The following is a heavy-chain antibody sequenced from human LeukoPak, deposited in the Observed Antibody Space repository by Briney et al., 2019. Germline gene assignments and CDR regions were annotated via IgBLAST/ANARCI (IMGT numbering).Heavy chain of an antibody. CDR3: ARLGSGWYLRGNAFDI. Sequence: SETLSLTCTVSGGSISSYYWSWIRQPPGKGLEWIGYIYYSGSTNYNPSLKSRVTISVDTSKNQFSLKLSSVTAADTAVYYCARLGSGWYLRGNAFDIWGQGTMVTVSS. D-gene: IGHD6-19*01. CDR1: GGSISSYY. V-gene: IGHV4-59*08. J-gene: IGHJ3*02. CDR2: IYYSGST.